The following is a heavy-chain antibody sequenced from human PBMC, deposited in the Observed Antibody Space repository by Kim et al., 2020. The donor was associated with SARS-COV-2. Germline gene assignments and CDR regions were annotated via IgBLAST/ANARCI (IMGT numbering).Heavy chain of an antibody. CDR3: ARGLPGPIQLWYRFYYYGMDV. V-gene: IGHV4-34*01. D-gene: IGHD5-18*01. CDR1: GGSFSGYY. J-gene: IGHJ6*02. CDR2: INHSGST. Sequence: SETLSLTCAVYGGSFSGYYWSWIRQPPGKGLEWIGEINHSGSTNYNPSLKSRVTISVDTSKNQFSLKLSSVTAADTAVYYCARGLPGPIQLWYRFYYYGMDVWGQGTTVTVSS.